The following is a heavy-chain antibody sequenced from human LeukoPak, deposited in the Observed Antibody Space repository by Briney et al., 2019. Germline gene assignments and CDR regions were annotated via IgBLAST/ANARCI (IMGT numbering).Heavy chain of an antibody. V-gene: IGHV1-18*01. J-gene: IGHJ3*02. CDR2: ISAYNGNT. CDR3: AIESAFDI. CDR1: GYTFTSYG. Sequence: GASVKVSCKASGYTFTSYGISWVRQAPGQGLERMGWISAYNGNTNYAQKLQGRVTMTRNTSISTAYMELSSLRSEDTAVYYCAIESAFDIWGQGTMVTVSS.